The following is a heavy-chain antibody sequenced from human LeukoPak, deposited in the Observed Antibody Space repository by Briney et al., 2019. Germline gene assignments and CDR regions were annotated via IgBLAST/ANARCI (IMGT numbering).Heavy chain of an antibody. CDR2: IIPILGIA. CDR3: ARSGSIAARPDY. V-gene: IGHV1-69*04. D-gene: IGHD6-6*01. J-gene: IGHJ4*02. CDR1: GGTFSSYA. Sequence: ASVKVSCKASGGTFSSYAISWVRQAPGQGLEWMGRIIPILGIANYARKFQGRVTITADKSTSTAYMELSSLRSEDTAVYYCARSGSIAARPDYWGQGTLVTVSS.